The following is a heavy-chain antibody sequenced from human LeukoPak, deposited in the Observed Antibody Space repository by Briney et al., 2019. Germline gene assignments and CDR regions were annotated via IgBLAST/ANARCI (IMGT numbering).Heavy chain of an antibody. V-gene: IGHV4-39*07. D-gene: IGHD2-2*01. CDR2: IYYRGST. Sequence: PSETLSLTCTVSGGSISSTSYYWGWIRQPPGKGLEWIGSIYYRGSTYYNPSLRSRVTLSIDTSKNQFSLKLSSVTAADTAVYYCGRLNLPAVSGAFDYWGQGTLVTVSS. J-gene: IGHJ4*02. CDR1: GGSISSTSYY. CDR3: GRLNLPAVSGAFDY.